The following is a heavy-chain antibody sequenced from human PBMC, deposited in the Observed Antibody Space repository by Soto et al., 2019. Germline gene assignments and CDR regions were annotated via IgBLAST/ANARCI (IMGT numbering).Heavy chain of an antibody. D-gene: IGHD5-18*01. CDR3: ATGADVDTAMVFDY. V-gene: IGHV4-30-4*01. J-gene: IGHJ4*02. CDR1: CGSISSGDYY. Sequence: SETLSLTCTVSCGSISSGDYYWSWIRQPPGKGLEWIGYIYYSGSTYYNPSLKSRVTISVDTSKNQFSLKLSSVTAADTAVYYCATGADVDTAMVFDYWGQGTLVT. CDR2: IYYSGST.